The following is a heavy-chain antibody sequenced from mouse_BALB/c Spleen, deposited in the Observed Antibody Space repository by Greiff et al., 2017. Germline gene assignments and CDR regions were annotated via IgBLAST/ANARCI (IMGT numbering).Heavy chain of an antibody. D-gene: IGHD1-1*02. CDR2: IWAGGST. Sequence: QVQLKESGHGLVAPSQSLSITCTVSGFSLTSYGVHWVRQPPGKGLEWLGVIWAGGSTNYNTALMSRLSISKDNSKSQVFLKMNSLQTDDTAMYYCARAPYGPFDYWGQGTTLTVSS. CDR3: ARAPYGPFDY. CDR1: GFSLTSYG. V-gene: IGHV2-9*02. J-gene: IGHJ2*01.